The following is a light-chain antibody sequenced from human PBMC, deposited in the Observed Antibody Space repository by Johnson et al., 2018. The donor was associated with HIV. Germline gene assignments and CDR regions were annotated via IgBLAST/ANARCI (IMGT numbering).Light chain of an antibody. Sequence: QSALTQPPSVSAAPGQKVTISCSGSSSNIGRNYVSWYQQLPGTAPNLLIFDNNKRPSGIPDRFSGSESGTSATLGITGLQTGDEADYYCGTWDSSLSAHYVFGTGTKVTVL. J-gene: IGLJ1*01. CDR1: SSNIGRNY. V-gene: IGLV1-51*01. CDR3: GTWDSSLSAHYV. CDR2: DNN.